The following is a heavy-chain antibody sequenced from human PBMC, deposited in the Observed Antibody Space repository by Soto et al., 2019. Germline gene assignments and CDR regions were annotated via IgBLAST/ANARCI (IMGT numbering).Heavy chain of an antibody. D-gene: IGHD6-13*01. Sequence: GSLRLSCVASGFTFRNHAMTWVRQAPGKGLEWVSGISGSGTMKYYADSVRGHFIISRENAKNTLHLQMDNLRVEDTAVYYCAKEAEENEQVPISGDNWGPGTLVTVSS. CDR3: AKEAEENEQVPISGDN. V-gene: IGHV3-23*01. J-gene: IGHJ4*02. CDR1: GFTFRNHA. CDR2: ISGSGTMK.